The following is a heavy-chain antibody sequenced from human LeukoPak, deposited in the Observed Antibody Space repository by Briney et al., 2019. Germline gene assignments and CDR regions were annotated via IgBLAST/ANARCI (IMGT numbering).Heavy chain of an antibody. J-gene: IGHJ4*02. CDR3: ARHAKKYGGEVDY. D-gene: IGHD4-23*01. CDR1: GGSISSSSYY. CDR2: IYYIGST. V-gene: IGHV4-61*05. Sequence: PSETLSLTCTVSGGSISSSSYYWSWIRQPPGKGLEWIGYIYYIGSTNYNPSLKSRVTISIDTSKNQFSLNLSSVTAADTAVYYCARHAKKYGGEVDYWGQGTLVTVSS.